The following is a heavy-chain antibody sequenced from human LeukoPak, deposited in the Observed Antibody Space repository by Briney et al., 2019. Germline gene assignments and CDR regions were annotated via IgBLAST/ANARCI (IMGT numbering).Heavy chain of an antibody. V-gene: IGHV4-39*01. Sequence: SETLSLTCTVSGGSISSSSYYWGWIRQPPGKGLEWIGSIYYSGSTYYNPSLKSRVTISVDTSKNQFSLKLSSVTAADTAVYYCARHALGSSGWYAYYYYMDVWGKGTTVTISS. CDR2: IYYSGST. D-gene: IGHD6-19*01. CDR3: ARHALGSSGWYAYYYYMDV. J-gene: IGHJ6*03. CDR1: GGSISSSSYY.